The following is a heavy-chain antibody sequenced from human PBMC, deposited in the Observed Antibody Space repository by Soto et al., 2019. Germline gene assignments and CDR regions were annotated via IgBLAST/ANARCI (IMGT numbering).Heavy chain of an antibody. CDR1: GGTFSSYA. D-gene: IGHD3-22*01. CDR2: IIPIFGTA. Sequence: SVKVSCKASGGTFSSYAISWVRQAPGQGLEWMGGIIPIFGTANYAQKFQGRVTITADESTSTAYMELSSLRSEDTAVYYCARSQGYYDSSGYYYRNWFDPWGQGTLVTV. V-gene: IGHV1-69*13. CDR3: ARSQGYYDSSGYYYRNWFDP. J-gene: IGHJ5*02.